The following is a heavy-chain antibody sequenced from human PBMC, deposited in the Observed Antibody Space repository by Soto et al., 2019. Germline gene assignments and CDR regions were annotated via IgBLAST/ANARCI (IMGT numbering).Heavy chain of an antibody. CDR3: AGSHGEYAGY. Sequence: QAQLVQSGAEAKKPGAPVKVYCNAAGYTFTRYGITWVRQAPGQGLEWMGWISAYNGNTTYAQKLQGRVTMTTHTSTSKASMELRSLRCDDTAVYYCAGSHGEYAGYWGQGTLVIVSS. D-gene: IGHD4-17*01. J-gene: IGHJ4*02. CDR2: ISAYNGNT. V-gene: IGHV1-18*01. CDR1: GYTFTRYG.